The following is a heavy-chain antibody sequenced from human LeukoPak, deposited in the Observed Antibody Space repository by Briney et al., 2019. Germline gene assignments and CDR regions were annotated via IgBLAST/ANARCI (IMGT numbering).Heavy chain of an antibody. J-gene: IGHJ4*02. CDR2: IYSGGST. CDR3: ARDRLSSSSGYDY. Sequence: PGGSLRLSCAASGFTFSSYAMSWVRQAPGKGLEWVSVIYSGGSTYYADSVKGRFTISRDNSKNTLYLQMNSLRAEDTAVYYCARDRLSSSSGYDYWGQGTLVTVSS. V-gene: IGHV3-66*01. CDR1: GFTFSSYA. D-gene: IGHD6-19*01.